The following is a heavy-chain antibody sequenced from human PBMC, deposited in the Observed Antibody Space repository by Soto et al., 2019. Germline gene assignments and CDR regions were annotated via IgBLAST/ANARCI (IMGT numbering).Heavy chain of an antibody. CDR1: GYSFTSYW. Sequence: GESLKISCKGSGYSFTSYWIGWVRQMPGKGLEWMGIIYPGDSDTRYSPSFQGQVTISADKSINTAYLQWSSLKASDTAMYYCARLGPKCSSTSCYTGWFDPWGQGTLVTVSS. D-gene: IGHD2-2*02. CDR2: IYPGDSDT. CDR3: ARLGPKCSSTSCYTGWFDP. V-gene: IGHV5-51*01. J-gene: IGHJ5*02.